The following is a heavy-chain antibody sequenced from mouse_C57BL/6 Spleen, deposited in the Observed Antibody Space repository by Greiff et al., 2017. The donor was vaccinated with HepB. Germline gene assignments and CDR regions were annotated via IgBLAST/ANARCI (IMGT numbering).Heavy chain of an antibody. V-gene: IGHV1-69*01. Sequence: VQLQQSGAELVMPGASVKLSCKASGYTFTSYWMHWVKQRPGQGLEWIGEIDPSDSYTNYNQKFKGKSTLTVDKYSSTAYMQLSSLTSEDSAVYYCGQTAQATYAMDYWGQGTSVTVSS. D-gene: IGHD3-2*02. J-gene: IGHJ4*01. CDR3: GQTAQATYAMDY. CDR1: GYTFTSYW. CDR2: IDPSDSYT.